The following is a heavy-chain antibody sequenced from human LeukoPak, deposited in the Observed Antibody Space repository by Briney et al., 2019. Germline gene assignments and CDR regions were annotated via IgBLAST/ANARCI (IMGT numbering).Heavy chain of an antibody. D-gene: IGHD1-26*01. CDR1: NDSIKDYY. Sequence: SETLSLTCTVSNDSIKDYYWSWIRQPPGKGLEWIGYIYYSGSTNYNPSLKSRVTISVDTSKNQFSLKLSSVTAADTAVYYCARDSGSYLLDYWGQGTLVTVSS. V-gene: IGHV4-59*01. CDR2: IYYSGST. CDR3: ARDSGSYLLDY. J-gene: IGHJ4*02.